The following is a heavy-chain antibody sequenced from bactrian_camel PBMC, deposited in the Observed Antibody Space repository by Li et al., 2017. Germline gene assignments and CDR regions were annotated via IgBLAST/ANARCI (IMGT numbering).Heavy chain of an antibody. CDR2: LWIGGATT. Sequence: VQLVESGGGSVQAGGSLTLSCAAGRYTYKRNCMGWFRQRPGKDREGVAVLWIGGATTSYADSVKGRFIITRDKAKDLVYLQMNGLQPEDTGMYYCAAARGSGVFDLRTRTYDEWGQGTQ. J-gene: IGHJ4*01. CDR3: AAARGSGVFDLRTRTYDE. D-gene: IGHD5*01. CDR1: RYTYKRNC. V-gene: IGHV3S40*01.